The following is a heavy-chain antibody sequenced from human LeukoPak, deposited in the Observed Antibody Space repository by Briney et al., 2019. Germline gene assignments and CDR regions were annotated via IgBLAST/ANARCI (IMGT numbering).Heavy chain of an antibody. D-gene: IGHD3-22*01. CDR3: AKEVLDYYDSSGYYDH. V-gene: IGHV3-23*01. CDR1: VFTFSSYY. Sequence: GGSLRLSCAASVFTFSSYYMSWVRQAPGKGLEWVSAISGSGGSTYYADSVKGRFTISRDNSKNTLYLQMNSLRAEDTAVYYCAKEVLDYYDSSGYYDHWGQGTLVTVSS. J-gene: IGHJ5*02. CDR2: ISGSGGST.